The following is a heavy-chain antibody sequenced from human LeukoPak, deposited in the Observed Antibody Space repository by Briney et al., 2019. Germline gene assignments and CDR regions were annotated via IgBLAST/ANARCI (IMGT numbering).Heavy chain of an antibody. CDR3: ARHVGISF. J-gene: IGHJ4*02. CDR1: GFTFSSDW. Sequence: PSGGSLRLSCEVSGFTFSSDWMSWVRQAPGKGLEWVANIKQDGSEKNYVDSVKGRFTISRDNAKNSLFLQMSNLRDDDTAIYYCARHVGISFWGQGTLVTVSS. V-gene: IGHV3-7*01. CDR2: IKQDGSEK. D-gene: IGHD7-27*01.